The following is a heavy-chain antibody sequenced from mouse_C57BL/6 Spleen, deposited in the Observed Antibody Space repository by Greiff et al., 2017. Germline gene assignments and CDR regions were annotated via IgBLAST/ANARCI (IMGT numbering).Heavy chain of an antibody. V-gene: IGHV2-3*01. CDR3: AKQREYYGSSYVYFDY. D-gene: IGHD1-1*01. J-gene: IGHJ2*01. Sequence: VKLQESGPGLVAPSQSLSITCTVSGFSLTSYGVSWVRQPPGKGLEWLGVIWGDGSTNSHSALISRLSISKDNSKSQVFLKMNSLQTDDTATYYWAKQREYYGSSYVYFDYWGQGTTLTVSS. CDR2: IWGDGST. CDR1: GFSLTSYG.